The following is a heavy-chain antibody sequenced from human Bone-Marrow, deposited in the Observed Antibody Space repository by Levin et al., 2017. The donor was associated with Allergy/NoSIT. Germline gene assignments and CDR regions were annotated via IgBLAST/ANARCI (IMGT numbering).Heavy chain of an antibody. D-gene: IGHD1-14*01. V-gene: IGHV4-59*01. CDR2: IYYSGST. Sequence: PSETLSLTCSVSGGSISNSYWSWIRQPPGKGLEWIGYIYYSGSTNYNPSLKSRVTISIDTSKNQFSLKLTSVTAADTAVYYCAREGTPQSWDWWGRGILVTVSS. CDR3: AREGTPQSWDW. CDR1: GGSISNSY. J-gene: IGHJ4*02.